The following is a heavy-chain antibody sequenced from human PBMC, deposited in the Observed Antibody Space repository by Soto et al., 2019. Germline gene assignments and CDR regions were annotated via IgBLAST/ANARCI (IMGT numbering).Heavy chain of an antibody. CDR2: IYHSGST. CDR3: ARTIAAAGGRRYFEL. V-gene: IGHV4-30-2*01. Sequence: SETLSVTWAVSGGSISSDGYSWSWIRQPPGKGLEYIGYIYHSGSTYYNPSLKSRVTISVDTSKNQFSLKLSSVTAADTAVYYCARTIAAAGGRRYFELWGRGTLVTVSS. J-gene: IGHJ2*01. D-gene: IGHD6-13*01. CDR1: GGSISSDGYS.